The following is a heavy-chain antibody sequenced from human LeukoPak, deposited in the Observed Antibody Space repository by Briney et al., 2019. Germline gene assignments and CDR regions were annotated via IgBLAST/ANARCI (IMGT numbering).Heavy chain of an antibody. V-gene: IGHV3-23*01. CDR3: AKWGDYDVLTGYNDSDY. J-gene: IGHJ4*02. D-gene: IGHD3-9*01. CDR2: ISGRDDST. Sequence: PGASLRLSCAASGFSFSNYAMSWVRQVPGKGLEWVSAISGRDDSTYYADSVKGRFTISRDTSKNTLYLQMNSLRAEDTAVYYCAKWGDYDVLTGYNDSDYWGQGTLVTVSS. CDR1: GFSFSNYA.